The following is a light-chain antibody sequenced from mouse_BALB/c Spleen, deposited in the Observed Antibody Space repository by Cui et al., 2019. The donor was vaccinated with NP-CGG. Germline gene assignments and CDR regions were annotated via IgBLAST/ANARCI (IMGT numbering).Light chain of an antibody. V-gene: IGLV1*01. J-gene: IGLJ1*01. CDR1: IGAVTTSNY. CDR3: ALWYSNHWV. Sequence: AVVTQESALTTSPGETVTLTCRSSIGAVTTSNYANWVQEKPDHLFTGLIGGTNNRPPGVPARFSGSLIGDKAALTITGAQTEDEAIYFCALWYSNHWVFGGGTKLTVL. CDR2: GTN.